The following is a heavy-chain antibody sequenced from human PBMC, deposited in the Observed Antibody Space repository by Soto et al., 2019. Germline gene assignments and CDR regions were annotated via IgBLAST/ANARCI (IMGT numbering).Heavy chain of an antibody. CDR3: AKELGLWSGYLDAFIS. CDR1: GFIFSNYG. J-gene: IGHJ3*02. V-gene: IGHV3-30*18. D-gene: IGHD3-3*01. CDR2: TSYDGTKK. Sequence: QVQLVESGGGVVQPGRSRRLSCAASGFIFSNYGMHWVRQAPGKGLEWVAVTSYDGTKKYYGDSVKGRFTISRDNSMNTLYLQMDSLSAEDTAVYYCAKELGLWSGYLDAFISGAKGQWSP.